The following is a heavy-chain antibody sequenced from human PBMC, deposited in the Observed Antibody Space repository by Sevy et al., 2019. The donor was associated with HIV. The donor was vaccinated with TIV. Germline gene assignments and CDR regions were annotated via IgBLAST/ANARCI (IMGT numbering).Heavy chain of an antibody. CDR3: AKDIPGYSGFDH. D-gene: IGHD3-10*01. Sequence: GGSLRLSCAASGFTFDDYTMHWVRQVPGKGLEWVSLISWDPKKTDYADSMEGRFTVTRDNRKNSLYLKMNSLRSEDTALYFCAKDIPGYSGFDHWGQGTLVTVSS. CDR2: ISWDPKKT. CDR1: GFTFDDYT. V-gene: IGHV3-43*01. J-gene: IGHJ4*02.